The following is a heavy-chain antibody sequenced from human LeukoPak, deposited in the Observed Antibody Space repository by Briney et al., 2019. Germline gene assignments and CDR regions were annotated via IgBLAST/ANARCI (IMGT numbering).Heavy chain of an antibody. Sequence: GGSLRLSCAASGFTFSSYAMHWVRQAPGKGLEWVAVISYDGSNKYYADSVKGRFTISRDNSKNTLYLQMNSLRAEDTAVYYCARDNDLVLDYWGQGTLVTVSS. D-gene: IGHD1-1*01. CDR3: ARDNDLVLDY. V-gene: IGHV3-30-3*01. CDR1: GFTFSSYA. CDR2: ISYDGSNK. J-gene: IGHJ4*02.